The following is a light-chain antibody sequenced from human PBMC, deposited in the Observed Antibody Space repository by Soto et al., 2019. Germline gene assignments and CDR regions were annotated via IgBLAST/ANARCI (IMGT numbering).Light chain of an antibody. CDR3: QQYGASPKWT. J-gene: IGKJ1*01. Sequence: EIVLTQSPGTLSLSPGERATLSCRASQSVSSSYLVWYQQKPGQAPRLLIYGASSRARGIPDRFSGSGSGTDFTLTISGLEPEDLALYYWQQYGASPKWTFGQGTKLEIK. V-gene: IGKV3-20*01. CDR1: QSVSSSY. CDR2: GAS.